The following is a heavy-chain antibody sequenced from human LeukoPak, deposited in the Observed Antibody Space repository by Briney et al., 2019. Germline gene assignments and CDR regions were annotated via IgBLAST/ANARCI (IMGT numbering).Heavy chain of an antibody. D-gene: IGHD6-13*01. CDR1: GYTFTSYY. CDR2: LNPSGGST. J-gene: IGHJ4*02. Sequence: EASVKVSCKASGYTFTSYYMHWVRQVPGQGLECMGMLNPSGGSTRYAQKFQGRVTMTRDTSTSTVYLELSSLRSEDTAVYYCARALAGTLDFWGQGTLVAVSS. V-gene: IGHV1-46*01. CDR3: ARALAGTLDF.